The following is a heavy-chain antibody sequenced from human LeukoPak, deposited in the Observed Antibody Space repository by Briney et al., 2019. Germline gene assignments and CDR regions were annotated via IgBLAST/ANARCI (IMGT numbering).Heavy chain of an antibody. CDR1: GNSFGDYY. Sequence: TSETLSLTCTVFGNSFGDYYWSWIRQPAGKGLEWIGRIYTSGSTTYNPSLKSRVTMSVVTSQSQFSLNLTAVTAADTAGCCVTRDTATTGDVKFDRWGQGTLVTVSA. D-gene: IGHD4-17*01. CDR3: TRDTATTGDVKFDR. CDR2: IYTSGST. J-gene: IGHJ5*02. V-gene: IGHV4-4*07.